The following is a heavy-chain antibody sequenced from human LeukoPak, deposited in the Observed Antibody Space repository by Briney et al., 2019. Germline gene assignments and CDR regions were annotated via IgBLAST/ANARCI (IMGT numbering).Heavy chain of an antibody. CDR1: GFTVSSNY. CDR2: IYSGGST. CDR3: AKDKAWSEYYFDY. J-gene: IGHJ4*02. D-gene: IGHD2-8*02. V-gene: IGHV3-66*02. Sequence: GGSLRLSCAASGFTVSSNYMSWVRQAPGKGLEWVSVIYSGGSTYYADSVKGRFTISRDNSKNTLYLQMNSLRAEDTAVYYCAKDKAWSEYYFDYWGQGTLVTVSS.